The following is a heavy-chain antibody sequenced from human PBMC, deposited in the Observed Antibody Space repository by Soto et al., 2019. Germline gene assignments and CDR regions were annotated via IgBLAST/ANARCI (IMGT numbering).Heavy chain of an antibody. Sequence: SGPTLVNPTETLTLTCTVSGLSLSNGRLGVSWIRQPAGKALEWLAHIFSNDDKSYSTSLRSXLTISKDTSRSQVVLTMTNMDPLDSATYYCALIKDCSRNDCYLASFDPWGQGTLVTVSS. D-gene: IGHD2-2*01. V-gene: IGHV2-26*01. CDR3: ALIKDCSRNDCYLASFDP. CDR2: IFSNDDK. CDR1: GLSLSNGRLG. J-gene: IGHJ5*02.